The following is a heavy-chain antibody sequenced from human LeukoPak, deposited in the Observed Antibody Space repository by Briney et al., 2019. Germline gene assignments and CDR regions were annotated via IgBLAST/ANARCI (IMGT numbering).Heavy chain of an antibody. Sequence: GASVNVSCTASGYTFTGYYMHWVRQAPGQGLEWMGWISPNSSGTNYAQQFQGRVTMTRDTSISTAYMELGRLRSDDTGVYYRARDQRYCSGGRCYPDWFDPWGQGTLVTVSS. J-gene: IGHJ5*02. V-gene: IGHV1-2*02. CDR3: ARDQRYCSGGRCYPDWFDP. D-gene: IGHD2-15*01. CDR2: ISPNSSGT. CDR1: GYTFTGYY.